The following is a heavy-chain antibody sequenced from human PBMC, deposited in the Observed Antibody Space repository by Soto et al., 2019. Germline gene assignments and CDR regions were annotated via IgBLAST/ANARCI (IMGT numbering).Heavy chain of an antibody. V-gene: IGHV4-31*03. CDR1: GGSISSGGYY. CDR2: IYYSGST. J-gene: IGHJ6*02. Sequence: QVQLQESGPGLVKPSQTLSLTCTVSGGSISSGGYYWSWIRQHPGKGLEWIGYIYYSGSTYYNPSLKSRVTISVDTSKNQFSLKLSSVTAADTAVYYCARGGVGSGSSQSAYYYYYYGMDVWGQGTTVTVSS. CDR3: ARGGVGSGSSQSAYYYYYYGMDV. D-gene: IGHD3-10*01.